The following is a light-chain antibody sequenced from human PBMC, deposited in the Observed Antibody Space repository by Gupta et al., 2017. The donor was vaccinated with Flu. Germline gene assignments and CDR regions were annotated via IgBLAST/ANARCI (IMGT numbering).Light chain of an antibody. Sequence: PGQTARITCSGDALPKKYAYWYQQKLGQAPVLVSYEDSKRPSGIPERVSGSSSGTMATLTISGAQVADEADYYCSSTDSSGNRVLGGGTKLTVL. CDR3: SSTDSSGNRV. J-gene: IGLJ3*02. CDR1: ALPKKY. V-gene: IGLV3-10*01. CDR2: EDS.